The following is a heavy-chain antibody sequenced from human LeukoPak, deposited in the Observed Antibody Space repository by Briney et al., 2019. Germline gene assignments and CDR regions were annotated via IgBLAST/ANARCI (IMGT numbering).Heavy chain of an antibody. CDR1: GGSISSGSYY. Sequence: DPSETLSLTCTVSGGSISSGSYYWSWIRQPAGKGLEWIGRIYTSGSTNYNPSLKSRVTLSVDTSKNQFSLKLSSVTAADTAVYYCARESGNYDFRFDPWGQGTLVTVSS. D-gene: IGHD3-3*01. CDR2: IYTSGST. V-gene: IGHV4-61*02. CDR3: ARESGNYDFRFDP. J-gene: IGHJ5*02.